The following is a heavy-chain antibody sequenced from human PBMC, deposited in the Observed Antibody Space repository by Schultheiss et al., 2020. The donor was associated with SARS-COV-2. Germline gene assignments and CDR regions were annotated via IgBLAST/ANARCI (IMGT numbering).Heavy chain of an antibody. J-gene: IGHJ4*02. Sequence: SETLSLTCTVSGGSVSSGTYYWSWIRQPPGKGLEWIGYIYYSGSTNYNPSLKSRVTISVDTSKNQFSLELASVTAADTAVYYCARVAISSSFQYQFDSWSQGTLVTVSS. CDR3: ARVAISSSFQYQFDS. CDR1: GGSVSSGTYY. CDR2: IYYSGST. D-gene: IGHD2-2*01. V-gene: IGHV4-61*01.